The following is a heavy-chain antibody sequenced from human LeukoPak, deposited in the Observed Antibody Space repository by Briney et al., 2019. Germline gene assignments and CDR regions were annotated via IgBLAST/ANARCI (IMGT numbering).Heavy chain of an antibody. Sequence: SETLSLTCTVSGASMRTYYWSWIRQPPGKGLEWIGFIYHSGSTDYNPSLKSRDTISVDTSKIQFLLKLSSVTAADTAVYYCARPNYYGSGSYYPDLWGQGTLVTVSS. CDR1: GASMRTYY. CDR3: ARPNYYGSGSYYPDL. V-gene: IGHV4-59*08. D-gene: IGHD3-10*01. CDR2: IYHSGST. J-gene: IGHJ5*02.